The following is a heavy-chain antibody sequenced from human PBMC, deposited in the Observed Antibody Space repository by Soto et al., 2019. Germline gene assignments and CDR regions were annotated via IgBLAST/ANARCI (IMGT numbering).Heavy chain of an antibody. CDR1: GGAISSGGYS. D-gene: IGHD3-16*01. CDR3: ARFEGGWFDP. J-gene: IGHJ5*02. V-gene: IGHV4-30-2*01. Sequence: QLQLQESGSGLVKPSQTLSLTCAVSGGAISSGGYSWSWIRQPPGKGLEGIGYIYHSGSTYYNPSRKRRVTISVDRPKNQFSLKLSSVTAADTAVYYCARFEGGWFDPWGQGTLVTVSS. CDR2: IYHSGST.